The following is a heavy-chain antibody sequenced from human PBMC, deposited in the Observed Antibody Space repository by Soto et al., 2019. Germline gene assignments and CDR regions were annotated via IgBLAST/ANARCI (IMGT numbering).Heavy chain of an antibody. CDR1: GGSFSSYA. Sequence: QVQLVQSGAEVKKPGSSVKVSCKASGGSFSSYAISWVRQAPGQGLEWMGGIIPMFGKGNYAQKFQGRVTLTADESTTTAYMELSRLTAEDTAVYYCGRSPTGTPDNWFDPWGQGTLVTVSS. CDR2: IIPMFGKG. CDR3: GRSPTGTPDNWFDP. D-gene: IGHD1-7*01. V-gene: IGHV1-69*12. J-gene: IGHJ5*02.